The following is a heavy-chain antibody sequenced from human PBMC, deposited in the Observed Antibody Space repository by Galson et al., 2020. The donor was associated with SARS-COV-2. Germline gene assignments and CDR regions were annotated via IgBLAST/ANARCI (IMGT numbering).Heavy chain of an antibody. CDR3: TRDGGSAWDFDY. Sequence: GESLKISCAVSGFTFSSYAMHWVRQAPGKGLEWVAFIWYDARNKYYADSVKGRFTLSRDNSKNTLYLQMNSLRVEDTAVYYCTRDGGSAWDFDYWGQGTLVTVSS. D-gene: IGHD6-19*01. CDR2: IWYDARNK. J-gene: IGHJ4*02. CDR1: GFTFSSYA. V-gene: IGHV3-30*02.